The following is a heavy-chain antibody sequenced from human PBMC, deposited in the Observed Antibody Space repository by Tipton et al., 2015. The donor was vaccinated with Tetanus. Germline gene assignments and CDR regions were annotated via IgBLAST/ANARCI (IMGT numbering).Heavy chain of an antibody. CDR2: FSYSGSS. V-gene: IGHV4-59*08. Sequence: TLSLTCTVSGDSISSHYWNWIRQPPGKGLEWIGYFSYSGSSNYNPSLKSRVTMSVDTSKNQFSLKLSSVTAADTAVYYCARLGSGYSYGYYFDYWGQGTLVTVSS. CDR1: GDSISSHY. J-gene: IGHJ4*02. CDR3: ARLGSGYSYGYYFDY. D-gene: IGHD5-18*01.